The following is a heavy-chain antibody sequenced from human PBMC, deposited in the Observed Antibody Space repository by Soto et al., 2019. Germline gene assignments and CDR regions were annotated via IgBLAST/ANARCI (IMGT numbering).Heavy chain of an antibody. D-gene: IGHD3-10*01. CDR3: ARASFGELPDY. CDR1: GFTFSSYW. CDR2: IKQDGSAK. Sequence: EVQLVESGGGLVQPGGSLRLSCAASGFTFSSYWMSWVRQSPGKALEWLDNIKQDGSAKYYVDSVKGRFTISRDNAKNSLYLQMNSLRAEDTAVYDCARASFGELPDYWGQGTLVTVSS. V-gene: IGHV3-7*01. J-gene: IGHJ4*02.